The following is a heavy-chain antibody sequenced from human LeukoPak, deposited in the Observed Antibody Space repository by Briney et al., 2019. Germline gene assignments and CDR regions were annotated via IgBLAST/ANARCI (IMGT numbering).Heavy chain of an antibody. Sequence: PGGSLRLSCAASGFTFDDYGMSWVRQAPGKGLEWVSGINWNGGSTGYADSVKGRFTISRDNAKNSLYLQMNSLRAEDTALYYCARSDGSSWYNWFDPWGQGTLVTVSS. CDR3: ARSDGSSWYNWFDP. CDR2: INWNGGST. J-gene: IGHJ5*02. CDR1: GFTFDDYG. D-gene: IGHD6-13*01. V-gene: IGHV3-20*04.